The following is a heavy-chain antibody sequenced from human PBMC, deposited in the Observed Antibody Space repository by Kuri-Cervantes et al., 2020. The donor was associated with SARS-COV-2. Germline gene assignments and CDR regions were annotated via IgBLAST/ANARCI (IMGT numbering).Heavy chain of an antibody. CDR3: AREYSSSSGKGFDY. J-gene: IGHJ4*02. CDR2: IYYSGST. Sequence: ESLKISCTVSGGSITGYYWSWIRQTPGKGLEWIGYIYYSGSTNYNPSLKSRVTISVDTSKNQFSLKLSSVTAADTAVYYCAREYSSSSGKGFDYWGQGTLVTVSS. D-gene: IGHD6-6*01. CDR1: GGSITGYY. V-gene: IGHV4-59*01.